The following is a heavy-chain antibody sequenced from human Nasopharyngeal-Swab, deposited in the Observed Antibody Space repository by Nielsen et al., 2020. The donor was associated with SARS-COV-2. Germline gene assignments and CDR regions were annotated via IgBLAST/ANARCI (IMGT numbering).Heavy chain of an antibody. CDR1: GGSFSGYH. V-gene: IGHV4-34*01. CDR2: IHHSGST. Sequence: SQTLSLTCAVYGGSFSGYHWSWIRQPPGKGLEWIVEIHHSGSTNYNPSLKSRVTISLDTSKNQFSLKLSSVTAADTAVYYCARDHYYDSSSYYPFHKRYYYGMDVWGQGTTVTVSS. J-gene: IGHJ6*02. CDR3: ARDHYYDSSSYYPFHKRYYYGMDV. D-gene: IGHD3-22*01.